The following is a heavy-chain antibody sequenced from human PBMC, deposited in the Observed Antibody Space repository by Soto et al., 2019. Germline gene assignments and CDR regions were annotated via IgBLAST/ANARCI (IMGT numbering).Heavy chain of an antibody. V-gene: IGHV1-3*01. Sequence: ASVKVSCKASGYTFTSYGISWVRQAPGQRLEWMGWINACNGNTKYAQKLQGRVTITRDTSASTAYMELSSLRSEDTAVYYCARDLGGWPDYWGQGTLVTVSS. CDR3: ARDLGGWPDY. CDR2: INACNGNT. J-gene: IGHJ4*02. D-gene: IGHD2-15*01. CDR1: GYTFTSYG.